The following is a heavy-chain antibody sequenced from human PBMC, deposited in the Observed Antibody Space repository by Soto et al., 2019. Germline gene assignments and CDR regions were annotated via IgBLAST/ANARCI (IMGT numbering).Heavy chain of an antibody. CDR1: GYNFATYW. J-gene: IGHJ5*02. V-gene: IGHV5-51*01. Sequence: GESLKISCKGSGYNFATYWIGWVRQMPAKGLEWMGIIYPSDSDTRYSPSFQGQVTISADRSINTAYLQWSSLKASDSAMYFCARSGYTFGYQYWFDPWGQGTLVTVSS. CDR3: ARSGYTFGYQYWFDP. D-gene: IGHD5-12*01. CDR2: IYPSDSDT.